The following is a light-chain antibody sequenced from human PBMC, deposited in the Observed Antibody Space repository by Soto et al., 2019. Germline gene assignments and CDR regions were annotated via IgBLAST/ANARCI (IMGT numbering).Light chain of an antibody. Sequence: IKMTQSPSSLSASLGDRVTIPCRANQSISTSLNWYQQKPGKAPKLMIYGASSLQSGVPSRFSGSGSGTEFTLTISSLQPDDVATYYCQHYNSYSEALGQGTKVDIK. V-gene: IGKV1-39*01. J-gene: IGKJ1*01. CDR1: QSISTS. CDR2: GAS. CDR3: QHYNSYSEA.